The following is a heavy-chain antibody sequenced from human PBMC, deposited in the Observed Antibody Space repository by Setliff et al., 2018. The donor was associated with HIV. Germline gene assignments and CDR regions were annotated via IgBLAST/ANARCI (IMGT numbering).Heavy chain of an antibody. Sequence: SETLSLTCSVSGASINSYFWSWIRQPAGKGLEWIGRIHSGGTTNSNPSLKSRVTLSVDTSKNQFSLKLSSVTAADTALYFCARHGRSYDSGRWYNWFDSWGQGTLVTVSS. CDR3: ARHGRSYDSGRWYNWFDS. CDR1: GASINSYF. J-gene: IGHJ5*01. D-gene: IGHD3-10*01. V-gene: IGHV4-4*07. CDR2: IHSGGTT.